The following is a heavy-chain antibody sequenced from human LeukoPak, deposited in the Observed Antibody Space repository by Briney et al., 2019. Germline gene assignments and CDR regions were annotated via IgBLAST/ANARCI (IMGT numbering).Heavy chain of an antibody. CDR1: GYTFTSYG. V-gene: IGHV1-18*01. CDR2: ISAYNGNT. J-gene: IGHJ6*02. CDR3: ARDHYDILTGYYGSQPYGMDV. Sequence: ASVKVSCKASGYTFTSYGISWVRQAPGQGLEWMGWISAYNGNTNYAQKLQGRVTMTTDTSTSTAYMELRSLRSDDTAVYYCARDHYDILTGYYGSQPYGMDVWGQGTTVTVSS. D-gene: IGHD3-9*01.